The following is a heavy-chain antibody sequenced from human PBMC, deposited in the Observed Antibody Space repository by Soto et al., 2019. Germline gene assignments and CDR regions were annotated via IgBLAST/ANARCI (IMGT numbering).Heavy chain of an antibody. V-gene: IGHV1-3*01. D-gene: IGHD6-13*01. Sequence: ASVKVSCKASGYTFTGYGIHWVRQAPGQRLEWMGWINAANGDTKYSPKFQGRVTITRDTSASTAYMELSSLRSEDTAVYYCVRRHVSATGIDWFDPWGQGTLVTVSS. CDR1: GYTFTGYG. CDR2: INAANGDT. J-gene: IGHJ5*02. CDR3: VRRHVSATGIDWFDP.